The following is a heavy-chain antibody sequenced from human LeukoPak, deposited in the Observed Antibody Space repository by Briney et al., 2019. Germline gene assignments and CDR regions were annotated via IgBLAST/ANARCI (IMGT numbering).Heavy chain of an antibody. CDR2: ISYDGSNK. CDR3: ARRSGWDDYYYGMDV. J-gene: IGHJ6*02. D-gene: IGHD6-19*01. CDR1: GFTFSSYA. V-gene: IGHV3-30-3*01. Sequence: GGSLRLSCAASGFTFSSYAMHWVRQAPGKGLEWVAVISYDGSNKYYADSVKGRFTISRDNSKNTLYLQMNCLRAEDAAVYYCARRSGWDDYYYGMDVWGQGTTVTVSS.